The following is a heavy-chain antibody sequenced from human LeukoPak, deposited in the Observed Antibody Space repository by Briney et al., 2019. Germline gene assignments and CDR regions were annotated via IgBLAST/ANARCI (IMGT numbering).Heavy chain of an antibody. Sequence: SETLSLTCTVSGGSISSYYWSRIRQPPGKGLEWMGSIYPSGTTHYNPSLTSRLIISLDTSKNQFSLKLTSVTAADTAVYYCARTPQGVVIRYFDLWGRGTLVTVSS. D-gene: IGHD3-22*01. CDR1: GGSISSYY. V-gene: IGHV4-4*08. CDR2: IYPSGTT. CDR3: ARTPQGVVIRYFDL. J-gene: IGHJ2*01.